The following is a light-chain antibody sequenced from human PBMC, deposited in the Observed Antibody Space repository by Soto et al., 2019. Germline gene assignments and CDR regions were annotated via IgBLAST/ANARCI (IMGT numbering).Light chain of an antibody. J-gene: IGKJ2*01. Sequence: IVLTQSPGTLSLSPGDTATLSCRASQSVSSSDLAWYQQKPGQAPRLLIYGASTGATGIPDRFSGSGSGTDFTLTISRLEPEDFAVYYCQQYGGSPLYTFGQGTKLEIK. CDR2: GAS. CDR1: QSVSSSD. CDR3: QQYGGSPLYT. V-gene: IGKV3-20*01.